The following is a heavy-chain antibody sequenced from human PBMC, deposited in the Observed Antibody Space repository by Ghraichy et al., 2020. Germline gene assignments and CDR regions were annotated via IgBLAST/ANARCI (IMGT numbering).Heavy chain of an antibody. CDR2: LSYDEKHI. V-gene: IGHV3-30*18. CDR1: GFTFRNYG. CDR3: ANARDEQQVYRAFDH. J-gene: IGHJ4*02. Sequence: SCVASGFTFRNYGMHWVRQAPGKGLEWVAILSYDEKHIYYADSVKGRFTISRDNSRNTLYLQMNSLSVEDTALYYCANARDEQQVYRAFDHWGQGTLVTVSS. D-gene: IGHD1/OR15-1a*01.